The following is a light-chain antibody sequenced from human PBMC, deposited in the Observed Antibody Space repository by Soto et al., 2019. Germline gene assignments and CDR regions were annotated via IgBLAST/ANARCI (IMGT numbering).Light chain of an antibody. CDR3: LQYWDYSWT. J-gene: IGKJ1*01. CDR2: ATS. CDR1: QVIGSS. Sequence: DIQMTQSPSSLSASVGDRFTITCRASQVIGSSFIGWYQQKVGRPPKRLIYATSTLQSGVPSRFSGSGYGTEFTLTISSLQPEDFATYYCLQYWDYSWTFGQGTKVDIK. V-gene: IGKV1-17*01.